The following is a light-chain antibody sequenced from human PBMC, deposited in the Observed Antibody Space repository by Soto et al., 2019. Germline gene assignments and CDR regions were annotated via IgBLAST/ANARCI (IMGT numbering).Light chain of an antibody. CDR1: STNIGDNF. V-gene: IGLV1-51*01. J-gene: IGLJ1*01. CDR2: DNR. Sequence: QSVLTQPPSLSSAPGQKVTIYCSGNSTNIGDNFVAWYQQHPRTPPNLLIYDNRERPSGIPDRFSGSKSGRSATLGITGVQTGDEADYYCGTWDTSLNVEVFGTGTKVTGL. CDR3: GTWDTSLNVEV.